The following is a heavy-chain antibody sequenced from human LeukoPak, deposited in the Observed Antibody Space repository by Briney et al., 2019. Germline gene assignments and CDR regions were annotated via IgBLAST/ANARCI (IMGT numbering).Heavy chain of an antibody. CDR2: IHGAGGV. Sequence: GGSLRLSCAASGFSIRDQYMSWVRQAPGKRLEWVSMIHGAGGVDYADSVKGRFTVSRDTSKNTLHLQMNRLRAEDTAVYYCARAGGGDYVYYYYGMDVWGKGTTVTVSS. D-gene: IGHD4-17*01. CDR1: GFSIRDQY. J-gene: IGHJ6*04. CDR3: ARAGGGDYVYYYYGMDV. V-gene: IGHV3-53*01.